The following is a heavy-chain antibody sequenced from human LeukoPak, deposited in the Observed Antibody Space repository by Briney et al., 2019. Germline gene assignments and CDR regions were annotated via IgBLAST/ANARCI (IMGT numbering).Heavy chain of an antibody. Sequence: PSETLSLTCTVSGGSISSNYYYWGWIRQPPGKGLEWIGSIYYSGHTYYNPSLKSRVTISVDTSNNQFSLKLSSVTAADTAVYYCARASSGWYNWFDPWGQGTLVTVSS. CDR3: ARASSGWYNWFDP. J-gene: IGHJ5*02. CDR1: GGSISSNYYY. V-gene: IGHV4-39*07. CDR2: IYYSGHT. D-gene: IGHD6-19*01.